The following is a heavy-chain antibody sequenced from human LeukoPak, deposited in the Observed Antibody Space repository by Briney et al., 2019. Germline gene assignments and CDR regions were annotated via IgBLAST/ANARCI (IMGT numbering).Heavy chain of an antibody. V-gene: IGHV3-64D*06. Sequence: GGSLRLSCSASGFTFSAYFLHWVRQAPGKGLEYVSSISSNEYDTYYADSVKGRFTISRDNSKDTLFLQMSSLRAEDTAVYYCVKDLNGTWSFDYWGQGTLVTVSS. CDR3: VKDLNGTWSFDY. CDR2: ISSNEYDT. D-gene: IGHD2-8*01. CDR1: GFTFSAYF. J-gene: IGHJ4*02.